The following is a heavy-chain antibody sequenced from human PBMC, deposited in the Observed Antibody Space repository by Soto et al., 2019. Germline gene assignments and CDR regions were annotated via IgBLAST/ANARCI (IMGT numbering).Heavy chain of an antibody. D-gene: IGHD3-3*01. CDR3: ARQYYNFWSGSYTGSSYFDF. J-gene: IGHJ2*01. V-gene: IGHV5-51*01. CDR1: GYSFSDYW. CDR2: IYPSDSDT. Sequence: GESLKISCQGSGYSFSDYWIGWVRQMPGKGLEWMGIIYPSDSDTKYSPSFQGHVTFSVDTSISTAFLQWNSLKVSDTAIYYCARQYYNFWSGSYTGSSYFDFRGRGTLVTVSS.